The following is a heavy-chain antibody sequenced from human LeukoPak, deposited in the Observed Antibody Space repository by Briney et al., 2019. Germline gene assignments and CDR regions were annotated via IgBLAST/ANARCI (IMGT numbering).Heavy chain of an antibody. CDR1: GFTVSDNY. V-gene: IGHV3-53*01. CDR3: ARDLSEYGWFGELYY. Sequence: GGSLRLSCAVSGFTVSDNYMSWVRQAPGKGLEWVSLIYSGDTTLHADSVKGRFTISRDNAKNTLYLQMNSLRAEDTAVYYCARDLSEYGWFGELYYWGQGTLVTVSS. J-gene: IGHJ4*02. D-gene: IGHD3-10*01. CDR2: IYSGDTT.